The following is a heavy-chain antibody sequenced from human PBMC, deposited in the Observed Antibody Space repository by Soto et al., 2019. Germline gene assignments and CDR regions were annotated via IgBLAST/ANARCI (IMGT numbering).Heavy chain of an antibody. CDR1: GFTFSSYG. CDR2: ISYDGSNK. V-gene: IGHV3-30*18. CDR3: AKSVVTSPSYCDGMDV. J-gene: IGHJ6*02. D-gene: IGHD2-15*01. Sequence: QVQLVESGGGVVQPGRSLRLSCAASGFTFSSYGMHWVRQAPGKGLEWVAVISYDGSNKYYADSVKGRFTISRDNSKNTLYLQMNSLRAEDTAVYYCAKSVVTSPSYCDGMDVWGQGTTVTVSS.